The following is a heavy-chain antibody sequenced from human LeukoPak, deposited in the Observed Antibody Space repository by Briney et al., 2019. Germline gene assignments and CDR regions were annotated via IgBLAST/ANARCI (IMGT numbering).Heavy chain of an antibody. J-gene: IGHJ4*02. CDR3: ARSKGNYCSGGTCPGRLFDC. CDR2: IIPIFGTA. Sequence: SVKVSCKASGGTFSSYAISWVRQAPGQGLEWMGGIIPIFGTANYAQKFQGRVTITADESTSTAYMELSSLRSEDTAVYYCARSKGNYCSGGTCPGRLFDCWGQGTLVTVSS. CDR1: GGTFSSYA. V-gene: IGHV1-69*13. D-gene: IGHD2-15*01.